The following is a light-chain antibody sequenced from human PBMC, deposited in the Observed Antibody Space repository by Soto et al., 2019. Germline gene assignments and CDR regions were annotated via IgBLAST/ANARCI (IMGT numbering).Light chain of an antibody. CDR1: QTIRTF. V-gene: IGKV1-39*01. CDR2: AAS. Sequence: DIQMTQSPSSLSASVGDRVNITCRASQTIRTFLNWYQQRPGKVPKLLIYAASNLQSGVPSRFSGSGSGTYFTLTISSLQPEDFATYYCQQSFTTLAFGPGTKVDIK. CDR3: QQSFTTLA. J-gene: IGKJ3*01.